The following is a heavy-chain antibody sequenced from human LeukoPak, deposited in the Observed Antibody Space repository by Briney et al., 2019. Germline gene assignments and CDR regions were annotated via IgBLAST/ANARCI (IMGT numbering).Heavy chain of an antibody. CDR2: IYYSGST. J-gene: IGHJ4*02. Sequence: SETLSLTCTVSGGSISSYYWSWIRQPPGKGLEWIGYIYYSGSTYYNPSLKSRVTISVDTSKNQFSLKLSSVTAADTAVYYCARTYSSSWYDYWGQGTLVTVSS. V-gene: IGHV4-30-4*01. CDR3: ARTYSSSWYDY. CDR1: GGSISSYY. D-gene: IGHD6-13*01.